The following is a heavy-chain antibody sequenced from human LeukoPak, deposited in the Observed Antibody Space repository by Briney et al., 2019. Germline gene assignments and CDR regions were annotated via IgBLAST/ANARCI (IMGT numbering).Heavy chain of an antibody. Sequence: GGSLRLSCAASGFTFSSYAMSWVRQDRGKGLEGVSAISGSGGSTYYADSVKGRFTISRDNSKNTLYLQMNSLRAEDTAVYYCAKGDYDYVWGSYRPNDAFDIWGQGTMVTVSS. CDR3: AKGDYDYVWGSYRPNDAFDI. J-gene: IGHJ3*02. V-gene: IGHV3-23*01. D-gene: IGHD3-16*02. CDR2: ISGSGGST. CDR1: GFTFSSYA.